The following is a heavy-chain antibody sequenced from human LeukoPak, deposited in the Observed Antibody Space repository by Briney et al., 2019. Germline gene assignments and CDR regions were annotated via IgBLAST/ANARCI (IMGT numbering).Heavy chain of an antibody. J-gene: IGHJ4*02. CDR2: ISGSGGST. V-gene: IGHV3-23*01. Sequence: GGSLRLSCAASGFTFSSYATSWVRQAPGKGLEWVSAISGSGGSTYYADSVKGRFTISRDNSKNTLYLQMNSLRAEDTAVYYCAKELDHFGFLEWLPLDYWGQGTLVTVSS. CDR3: AKELDHFGFLEWLPLDY. D-gene: IGHD3-3*01. CDR1: GFTFSSYA.